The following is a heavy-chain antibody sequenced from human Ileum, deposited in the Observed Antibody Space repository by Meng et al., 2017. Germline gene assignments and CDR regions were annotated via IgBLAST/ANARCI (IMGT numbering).Heavy chain of an antibody. V-gene: IGHV3-23*01. J-gene: IGHJ4*02. Sequence: EVQLLRSGGGLVESGVSLRLSCAASGFPFSFYAMGWVRQAPGQGLELASAISASGDSTYYADSVKGRFTVSRDNSKYTLYLQMESLRAEDTAMYYCAFDFWGQGTLVTVSS. CDR1: GFPFSFYA. CDR2: ISASGDST. CDR3: AFDF.